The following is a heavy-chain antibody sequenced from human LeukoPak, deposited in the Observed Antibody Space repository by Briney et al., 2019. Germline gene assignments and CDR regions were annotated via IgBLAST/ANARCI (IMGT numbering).Heavy chain of an antibody. CDR1: GGSFSGYY. Sequence: PSETLSLTCAVYGGSFSGYYWSWIRHPPGKGLEWIGEINHSGSTNYNPSLKSRVTISVDTSKNQFSLKLSSVTAADTAVYYCARVRGIAAAGRRCWFDPWGQGTLVTVSS. D-gene: IGHD6-13*01. CDR2: INHSGST. CDR3: ARVRGIAAAGRRCWFDP. J-gene: IGHJ5*02. V-gene: IGHV4-34*01.